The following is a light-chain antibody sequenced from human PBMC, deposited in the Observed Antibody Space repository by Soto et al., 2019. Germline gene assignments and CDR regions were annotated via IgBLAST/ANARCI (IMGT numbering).Light chain of an antibody. CDR1: QSVAGW. J-gene: IGKJ1*01. CDR2: DAS. CDR3: QHYNSYSEA. V-gene: IGKV1-5*01. Sequence: DIQMTQSPSILSASVGDSVTITCRASQSVAGWLAWYQQKPGKAPTLLIYDASALPRGVPSRFSGSGSGTEFTLTISSLQPDDFATYYCQHYNSYSEAFGQGTKVDI.